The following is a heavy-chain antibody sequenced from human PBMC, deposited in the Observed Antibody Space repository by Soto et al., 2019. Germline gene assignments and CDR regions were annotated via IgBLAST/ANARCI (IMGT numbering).Heavy chain of an antibody. V-gene: IGHV1-2*02. CDR2: INPYSGDT. CDR1: GYTFTGYY. CDR3: ARGLLVVVPATIIPWFDP. J-gene: IGHJ5*02. D-gene: IGHD2-2*02. Sequence: VASVKVSCKASGYTFTGYYIHWVRQAPGQGLEWMGWINPYSGDTSYARKFQGRVTMTRDTSISSAYMELSRLRSDDTAVYYCARGLLVVVPATIIPWFDPWGQGTLVTVS.